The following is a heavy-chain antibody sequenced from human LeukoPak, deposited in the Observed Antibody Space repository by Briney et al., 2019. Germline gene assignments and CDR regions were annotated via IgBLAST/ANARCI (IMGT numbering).Heavy chain of an antibody. V-gene: IGHV3-49*04. Sequence: PGGSLRLSCAASGFTVSSNYMSWVRQAPGKGLEWVGFIRSKAYGGTTEYAASVKGRFTISRDDSKSIAYLQMNSLKTEDTAVYYCTRDPVAHIVVAGSGGDYWGQGTLVTVSS. CDR1: GFTVSSNY. CDR2: IRSKAYGGTT. J-gene: IGHJ4*02. CDR3: TRDPVAHIVVAGSGGDY. D-gene: IGHD2-21*01.